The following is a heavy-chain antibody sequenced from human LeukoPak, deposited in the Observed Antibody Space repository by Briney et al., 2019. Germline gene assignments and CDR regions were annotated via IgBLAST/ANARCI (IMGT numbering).Heavy chain of an antibody. CDR3: ATASRGSSCWYGFDY. CDR1: GYTFTSYY. D-gene: IGHD6-19*01. V-gene: IGHV1-46*01. J-gene: IGHJ4*02. Sequence: ASVKVSCKASGYTFTSYYMHWVRQAPGQGLEWMGIINPSGGSTSYAQKFQGRVTMTRDTSTSTVYMELSSLRSEDTAVYYCATASRGSSCWYGFDYWGQGTLVTVSS. CDR2: INPSGGST.